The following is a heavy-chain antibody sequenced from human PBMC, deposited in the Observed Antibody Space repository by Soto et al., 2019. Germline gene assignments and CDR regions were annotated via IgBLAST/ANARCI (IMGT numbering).Heavy chain of an antibody. V-gene: IGHV3-23*01. CDR2: ISGSGVST. D-gene: IGHD5-12*01. CDR3: VCYGYHTLVVFDQ. J-gene: IGHJ4*02. Sequence: EVQLLESGGGLVQPGGSLRLSCAASGFTFSSYTMSWVRQAPGKGLEWVSAISGSGVSTYYPDSVKGRFTISKDNSENTVYLQRNSLRAEDTAVYYCVCYGYHTLVVFDQWGQGTLVTVSS. CDR1: GFTFSSYT.